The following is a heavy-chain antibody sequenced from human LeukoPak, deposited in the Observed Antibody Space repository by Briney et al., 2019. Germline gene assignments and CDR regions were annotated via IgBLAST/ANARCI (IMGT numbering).Heavy chain of an antibody. CDR3: ARGRGSGWPFDY. J-gene: IGHJ4*02. D-gene: IGHD6-19*01. Sequence: PGGSLRLSCAGSGFTVSSNYMSWVRQAPGKGLEWVLVIYSGGSTYYADSVKGRFTISRDSSENTLYLQMNSLRAEDTAVYYCARGRGSGWPFDYWGQGTLVTVSS. CDR2: IYSGGST. V-gene: IGHV3-66*01. CDR1: GFTVSSNY.